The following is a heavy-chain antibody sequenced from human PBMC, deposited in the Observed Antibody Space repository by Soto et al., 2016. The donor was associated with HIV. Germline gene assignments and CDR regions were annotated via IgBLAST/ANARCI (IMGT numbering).Heavy chain of an antibody. D-gene: IGHD3-10*01. CDR1: GGSISSYY. V-gene: IGHV4-59*01. CDR3: ARGLSKRGITFGSGSSRGTTWFDP. CDR2: IYNIGST. J-gene: IGHJ5*02. Sequence: QVQLQESGPGLVKPSETLSLTCTVSGGSISSYYWTWIRQPPGKGLEWIGYIYNIGSTNYNPSLKSRVTISVDTSKNQFSLKLSSVTAADTAVYYCARGLSKRGITFGSGSSRGTTWFDPVGPGNPGHRLL.